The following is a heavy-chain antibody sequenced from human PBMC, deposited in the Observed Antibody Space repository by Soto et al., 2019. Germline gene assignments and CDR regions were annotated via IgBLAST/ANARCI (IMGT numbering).Heavy chain of an antibody. J-gene: IGHJ3*02. CDR3: ARDPGPILVSGDDAFDI. CDR2: ISAYNGNT. V-gene: IGHV1-18*01. Sequence: QVQLVQSGAEVKKPGASVKVSCKASGYTFTSYGISWVRQAPGQGLEWMGWISAYNGNTNYAQKLQGRVTMTTDTPTSTAYMELRSLSSDDTAVYYCARDPGPILVSGDDAFDIWGQGTMVTVSS. D-gene: IGHD7-27*01. CDR1: GYTFTSYG.